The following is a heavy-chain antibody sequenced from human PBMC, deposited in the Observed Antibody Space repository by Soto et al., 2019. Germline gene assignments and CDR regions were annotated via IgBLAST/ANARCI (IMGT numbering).Heavy chain of an antibody. CDR2: VHHSGNT. V-gene: IGHV4-4*02. D-gene: IGHD2-8*01. J-gene: IGHJ5*02. CDR3: AKWHPLNP. CDR1: GVSISNTEW. Sequence: QVQVQESGPGLVKPSGTLSLTCSVSGVSISNTEWWHWVRQPPGKGLEWIGEVHHSGNTNYNPSLKSRVTMSVDKSKNQFLLMLRSVTAADTAVYYCAKWHPLNPWGRGTLVTVSS.